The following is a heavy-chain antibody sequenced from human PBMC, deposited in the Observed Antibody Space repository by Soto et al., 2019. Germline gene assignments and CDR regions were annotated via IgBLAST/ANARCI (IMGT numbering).Heavy chain of an antibody. D-gene: IGHD3-22*01. J-gene: IGHJ6*03. V-gene: IGHV3-7*01. CDR2: INQDGSEK. Sequence: CGSLRLSCAASGFKCGNYWITWVLQAPGKGLEWVANINQDGSEKYYVDSVKGRFTISRDNAENSLSLQMNSLRAEDTAVYYCARERVITLGYYYHYTDVWGKGTTVTVSS. CDR3: ARERVITLGYYYHYTDV. CDR1: GFKCGNYW.